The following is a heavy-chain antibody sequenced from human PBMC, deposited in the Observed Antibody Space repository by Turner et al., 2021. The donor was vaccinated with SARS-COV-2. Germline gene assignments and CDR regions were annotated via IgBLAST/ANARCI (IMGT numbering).Heavy chain of an antibody. D-gene: IGHD6-13*01. CDR1: GFSFLSYA. V-gene: IGHV3-23*01. CDR3: AKISSWPFG. CDR2: ISDNGATT. J-gene: IGHJ4*02. Sequence: EVPLLESGGDLVQPGGSLRLSCGASGFSFLSYAMTWVRQAPGKGLEWVSYISDNGATTKYADSVRGRFTISRDNSKNTLYLKMNSLRDEDTAVYYCAKISSWPFGWGQGTLVTVSS.